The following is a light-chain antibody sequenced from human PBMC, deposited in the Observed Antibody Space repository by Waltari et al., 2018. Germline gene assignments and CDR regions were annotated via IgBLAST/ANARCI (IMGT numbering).Light chain of an antibody. J-gene: IGKJ4*01. Sequence: TVVTQPPDSLSVSLGERATITCESSQSLFTTSNNHDALAWFQQKPGQPPKLLIYWASARESRVADRFSGSGSGTYFSLTITNVQAEDAAVYYCHQYYSAPLTFGGGTRVEI. V-gene: IGKV4-1*01. CDR1: QSLFTTSNNHDA. CDR3: HQYYSAPLT. CDR2: WAS.